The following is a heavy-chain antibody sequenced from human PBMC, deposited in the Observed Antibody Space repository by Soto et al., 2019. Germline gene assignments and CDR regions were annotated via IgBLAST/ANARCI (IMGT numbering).Heavy chain of an antibody. CDR2: INPNNGDT. J-gene: IGHJ4*02. Sequence: QVQLVQSGAEVEKPGASVKVSCKTSGYFFTSHYIHWVRLAPGRGLEWMGRINPNNGDTNSPQKFQGRVTMTSDTSISTVYMEMSGLRSADTALYYSAREITYGGGSFSLGLWGQGTLVTVSS. V-gene: IGHV1-2*06. CDR3: AREITYGGGSFSLGL. CDR1: GYFFTSHY. D-gene: IGHD3-10*01.